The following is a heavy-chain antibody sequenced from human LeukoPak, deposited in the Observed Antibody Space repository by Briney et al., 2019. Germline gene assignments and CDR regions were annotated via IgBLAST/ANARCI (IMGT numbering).Heavy chain of an antibody. CDR3: ARGGGFLEWLLLFDY. D-gene: IGHD3-3*01. CDR1: GGSISSGDYY. J-gene: IGHJ4*02. V-gene: IGHV4-30-4*01. Sequence: SQTLSLTCTVSGGSISSGDYYWSWIRQPPGKGLEWIGEINHSGSTNYNPSLKSRVTISVDTSKNQFSLKLSSVTAADTAVYYCARGGGFLEWLLLFDYWGQGTLVTVSS. CDR2: INHSGST.